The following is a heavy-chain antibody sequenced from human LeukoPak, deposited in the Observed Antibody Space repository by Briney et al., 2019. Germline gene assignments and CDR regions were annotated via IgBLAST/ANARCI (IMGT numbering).Heavy chain of an antibody. CDR1: GGSISSSSSY. CDR3: ATASRVMITFGPTREAWFDP. Sequence: PSETLSLTCTVSGGSISSSSSYWGWFRQTPGKGLEWIGTIYDSGSTYSTDYSLSLKRRLSISVDTSNNQFSLKLASVTAADTAMYYCATASRVMITFGPTREAWFDPWGQGTLVTVSS. V-gene: IGHV4-39*02. J-gene: IGHJ5*02. D-gene: IGHD3-16*01. CDR2: IYDSGST.